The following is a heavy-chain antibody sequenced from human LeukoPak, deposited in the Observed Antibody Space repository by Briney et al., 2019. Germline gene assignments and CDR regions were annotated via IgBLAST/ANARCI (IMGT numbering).Heavy chain of an antibody. CDR1: GYTFTSYA. V-gene: IGHV7-4-1*02. Sequence: ASVKVSCKASGYTFTSYAMTWVRQAPGQGLEWMGWINTNTGNPTYAQGFTGRFVFSLDTSVSTAYLQISSLKTEDTAVYYCARGDYGDFVDYWGQGTLVTVSS. J-gene: IGHJ4*02. CDR2: INTNTGNP. D-gene: IGHD4-17*01. CDR3: ARGDYGDFVDY.